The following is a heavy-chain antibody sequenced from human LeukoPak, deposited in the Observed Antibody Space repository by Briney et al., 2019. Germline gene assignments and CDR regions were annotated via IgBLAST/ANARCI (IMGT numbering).Heavy chain of an antibody. CDR2: ISSSGAVT. CDR3: ARNRHDSARLPFDP. D-gene: IGHD3-22*01. V-gene: IGHV3-23*01. CDR1: EFTFTNYA. Sequence: GGSLRLSCAASEFTFTNYAMSWARQAPGEGLEWVSAISSSGAVTSYANSVRGRFTISRDNSKNTVYLQMNSLTAEDTAIYYCARNRHDSARLPFDPWSQGTLVTVSS. J-gene: IGHJ5*02.